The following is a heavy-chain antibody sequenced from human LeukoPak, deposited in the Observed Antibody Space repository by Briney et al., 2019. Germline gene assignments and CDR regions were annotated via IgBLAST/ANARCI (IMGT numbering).Heavy chain of an antibody. Sequence: GASVKVSCKASGYTFTSNDINWVRQATGQGLEWMGWMNPNSGNTGYAPKFQGRVSMTRDTSIATAFMELSSLRSEDTAVYYCARARVEEYCSGGSCYHDDFWGQGTLITVSS. CDR2: MNPNSGNT. J-gene: IGHJ4*02. V-gene: IGHV1-8*01. CDR1: GYTFTSND. CDR3: ARARVEEYCSGGSCYHDDF. D-gene: IGHD2-15*01.